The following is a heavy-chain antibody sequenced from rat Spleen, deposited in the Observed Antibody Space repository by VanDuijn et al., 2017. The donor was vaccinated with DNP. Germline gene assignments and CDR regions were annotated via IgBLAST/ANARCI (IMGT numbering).Heavy chain of an antibody. Sequence: EVQLMASGGGLVQPGRPLKLSCAAPGFTFSHYNMPWVRQAPKKGLEWVATISYDGSSTYYRDSVKGRFTISRNNAKSTLYLQMDSLRSEDTATYYCATDQGTITAPFDSWGPGVMVTVSS. D-gene: IGHD1-2*01. CDR1: GFTFSHYN. CDR3: ATDQGTITAPFDS. J-gene: IGHJ2*01. CDR2: ISYDGSST. V-gene: IGHV5-7*01.